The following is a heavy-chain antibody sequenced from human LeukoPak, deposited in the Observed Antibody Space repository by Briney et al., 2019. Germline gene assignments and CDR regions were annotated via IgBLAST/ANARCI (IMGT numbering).Heavy chain of an antibody. CDR2: IYYSGST. V-gene: IGHV4-31*03. CDR1: GGSISSGGYY. D-gene: IGHD3-10*01. Sequence: SQTLSLTCTVSGGSISSGGYYWSWIRQHPGKGLEWIGYIYYSGSTYYNPSLKSRVTISVDTSKNQFSLKLSSVTAADTAVYYRARDRLWFGELFGPTGMDVWGQGTTVTVSS. CDR3: ARDRLWFGELFGPTGMDV. J-gene: IGHJ6*02.